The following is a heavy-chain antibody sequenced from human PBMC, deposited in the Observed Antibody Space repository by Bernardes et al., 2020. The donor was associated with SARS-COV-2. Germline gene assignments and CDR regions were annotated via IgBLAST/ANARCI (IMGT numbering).Heavy chain of an antibody. J-gene: IGHJ4*02. CDR1: GFTFSNAR. Sequence: GGALRISCAASGFTFSNARRSRVRPAPGEGLEWGGRIKSKNDGGAKDYAAPVKGRFTISRDDSKNTLYLQMNSLKTEDTAVYYCTTDPSSLTIFGVVIIPYFDYWGQGTLVTVSS. CDR3: TTDPSSLTIFGVVIIPYFDY. D-gene: IGHD3-3*01. V-gene: IGHV3-15*01. CDR2: IKSKNDGGAK.